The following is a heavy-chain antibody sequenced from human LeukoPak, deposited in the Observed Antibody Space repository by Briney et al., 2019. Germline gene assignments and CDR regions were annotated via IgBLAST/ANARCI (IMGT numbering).Heavy chain of an antibody. CDR3: ARVGHYGSGSCFEY. CDR1: GFTFSNSA. Sequence: GGSLRLSCAASGFTFSNSAMSWVRQAPEKGLEWVSTITGSGGSTYYADSVKGRFTISRDGSKNTLGLQMNNLRVEDTAVYYCARVGHYGSGSCFEYWGQGTLVSVSS. V-gene: IGHV3-23*01. CDR2: ITGSGGST. D-gene: IGHD3-10*01. J-gene: IGHJ4*02.